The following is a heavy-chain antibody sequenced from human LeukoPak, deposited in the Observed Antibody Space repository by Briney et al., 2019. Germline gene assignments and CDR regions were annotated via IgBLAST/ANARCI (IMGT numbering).Heavy chain of an antibody. J-gene: IGHJ6*02. V-gene: IGHV3-33*01. CDR2: IWYDGRNE. CDR3: AGDKYSSGASCWHGMDI. D-gene: IGHD2-15*01. CDR1: GFIFSHYG. Sequence: QPGRSLRLSCAASGFIFSHYGMHWVRHARGRVVEGVAGIWYDGRNEDYVASAKGRFTICRDTSKHTLYVQMNNLRVEDTAVYYCAGDKYSSGASCWHGMDIWGQGTTVTVSS.